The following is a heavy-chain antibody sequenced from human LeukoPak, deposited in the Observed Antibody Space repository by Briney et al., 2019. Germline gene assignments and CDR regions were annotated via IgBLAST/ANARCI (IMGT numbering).Heavy chain of an antibody. CDR1: GFTFSRYA. CDR3: ATEAVGVSPSHDAFDI. V-gene: IGHV3-23*01. J-gene: IGHJ3*02. D-gene: IGHD3-16*01. Sequence: HPGGSLRLSCAASGFTFSRYAMSWVRQAPGKGLEWVSAISGSGGSTYYADSVKGRFTISRDNSKNTLYLQMNSLRAEDTAVYYCATEAVGVSPSHDAFDIWGQGTMVTVSS. CDR2: ISGSGGST.